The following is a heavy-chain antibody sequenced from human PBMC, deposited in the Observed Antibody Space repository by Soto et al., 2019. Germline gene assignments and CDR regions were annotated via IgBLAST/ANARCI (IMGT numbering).Heavy chain of an antibody. CDR3: ARASLVVVAATHYRDV. CDR1: GYTLTSYG. J-gene: IGHJ6*03. V-gene: IGHV1-18*01. D-gene: IGHD2-15*01. CDR2: ISAYNGNT. Sequence: QVQLVQSGAEVKKPGASVKVSCKASGYTLTSYGISWVRQAPGQGLEWMGWISAYNGNTNYAQKLQGRVTMTKDTSTSTAYMELRSLRSDDTAVYYCARASLVVVAATHYRDVWGKGTTVTVSS.